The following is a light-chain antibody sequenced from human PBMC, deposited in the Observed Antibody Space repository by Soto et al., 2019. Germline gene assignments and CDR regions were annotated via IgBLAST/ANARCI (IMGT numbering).Light chain of an antibody. Sequence: DIQMTQSPSTLSASVGDRVTITCRASQGISSWLAWYQQKPGKAPKLLIYDASSLESGVPSSFSGSGSGTEFTLTISSLQPDDFATYYCQQYNSYSPLTFGGGTKVEIK. V-gene: IGKV1-5*01. CDR1: QGISSW. J-gene: IGKJ4*01. CDR2: DAS. CDR3: QQYNSYSPLT.